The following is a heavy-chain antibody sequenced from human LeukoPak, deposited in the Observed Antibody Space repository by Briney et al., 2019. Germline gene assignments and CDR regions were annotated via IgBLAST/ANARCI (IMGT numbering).Heavy chain of an antibody. V-gene: IGHV3-23*01. CDR2: ISGSGGST. D-gene: IGHD3-3*01. CDR1: GFTFSSYA. Sequence: PGGSLRLSCAASGFTFSSYAMSWVRQAPGKGLEWVSAISGSGGSTYHADSVKGRFTISRDNSKNTLYLQMNSLRAEDTAVYYCAKDVTSGYLFDYWGQGTLVTVSS. CDR3: AKDVTSGYLFDY. J-gene: IGHJ4*02.